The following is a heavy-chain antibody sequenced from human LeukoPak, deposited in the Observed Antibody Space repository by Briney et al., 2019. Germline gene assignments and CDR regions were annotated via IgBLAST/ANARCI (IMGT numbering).Heavy chain of an antibody. CDR2: INPSGGST. V-gene: IGHV1-46*01. CDR1: GYTFTSYY. CDR3: ARMVGAIEDY. D-gene: IGHD1-26*01. Sequence: ASVKVSCXASGYTFTSYYMHWVRLAPGQGLEWMGIINPSGGSTSYAQKFQGRVTMTRDTSASTVYMELSSLRSEDTAVYYCARMVGAIEDYWGQGTLVTVSS. J-gene: IGHJ4*02.